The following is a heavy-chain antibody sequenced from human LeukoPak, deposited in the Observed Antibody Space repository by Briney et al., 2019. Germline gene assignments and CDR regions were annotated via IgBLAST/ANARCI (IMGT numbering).Heavy chain of an antibody. J-gene: IGHJ4*02. V-gene: IGHV6-1*01. CDR2: TYYMSNWYN. CDR3: ARELLEKRPMGFDY. D-gene: IGHD3-10*01. Sequence: SQTLSLTCAISGDSVSSNTAAWNWIRQSPSRGLEWLGRTYYMSNWYNESAASVKSRITINPDTSKNQFSLQLNSVTPEDTAVYYCARELLEKRPMGFDYWGQGTLVTVPS. CDR1: GDSVSSNTAA.